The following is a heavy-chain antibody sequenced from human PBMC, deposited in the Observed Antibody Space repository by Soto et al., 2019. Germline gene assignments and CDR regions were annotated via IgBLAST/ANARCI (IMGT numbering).Heavy chain of an antibody. D-gene: IGHD3-3*01. J-gene: IGHJ6*02. CDR3: ARAGAGGDFWSGYYLYYYYGMDV. CDR1: GGSISSGGYY. Sequence: SETLSLTCTVSGGSISSGGYYWSWIRQHPGKGLEWIGYIYYSGSTYYNPSLKGRVTISVDTSKNQFSLKLSSVTAADTAVYYCARAGAGGDFWSGYYLYYYYGMDVWGQGTTVTVSS. CDR2: IYYSGST. V-gene: IGHV4-31*03.